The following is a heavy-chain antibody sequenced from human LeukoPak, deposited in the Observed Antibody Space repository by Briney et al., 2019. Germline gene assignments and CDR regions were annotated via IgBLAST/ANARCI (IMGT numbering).Heavy chain of an antibody. V-gene: IGHV4-4*02. J-gene: IGHJ6*02. CDR3: ARIGSSGYYNFGMDV. D-gene: IGHD3-22*01. CDR2: IYHSGST. Sequence: SGTLSLTCDVSGGSISSSNWWSWVRQPPGKGLERIGEIYHSGSTNYNPSLKSRVTISVDKSKNQFSLKLSSVTAADTAVYYCARIGSSGYYNFGMDVWGQGTTVTVSS. CDR1: GGSISSSNW.